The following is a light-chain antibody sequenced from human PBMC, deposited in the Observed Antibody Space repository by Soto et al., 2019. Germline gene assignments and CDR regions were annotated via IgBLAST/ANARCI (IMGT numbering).Light chain of an antibody. J-gene: IGKJ1*01. Sequence: DIQMTQSPSTLSASVGDRVTITCRASQSISSWLAWYQQKPGKDPKLLIYKASSLESGVPSRFSGSGSGTEFTLTISRLQPDDFATYYCQQYNDYPWTFGQGTKVEIK. CDR1: QSISSW. CDR2: KAS. V-gene: IGKV1-5*03. CDR3: QQYNDYPWT.